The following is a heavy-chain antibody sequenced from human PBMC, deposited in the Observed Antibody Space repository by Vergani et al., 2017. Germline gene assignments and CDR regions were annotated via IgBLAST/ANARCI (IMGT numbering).Heavy chain of an antibody. Sequence: QVQLQESGPGLVKPSETLSLTCSVSVGSMSGYYWSWIRQPPGKELEWIGYMYHSGSTNYNPSLGTRVTISGDTSKNQFSLKRNSVPAADTAVYYCGRVADFYGLGSRLLDLWGQGILVTVSS. CDR2: MYHSGST. D-gene: IGHD3-10*01. CDR3: GRVADFYGLGSRLLDL. CDR1: VGSMSGYY. J-gene: IGHJ5*02. V-gene: IGHV4-59*13.